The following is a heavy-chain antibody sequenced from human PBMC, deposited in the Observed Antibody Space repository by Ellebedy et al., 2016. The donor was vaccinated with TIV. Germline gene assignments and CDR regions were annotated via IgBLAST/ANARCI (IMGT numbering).Heavy chain of an antibody. CDR1: GFSFRNYG. D-gene: IGHD4-17*01. CDR2: IWNDGNKK. Sequence: GGSLRLSXAASGFSFRNYGIHWVRQAPGKGLEWVAIIWNDGNKKYYADSVKGRFTISRDSSNNTLFLQMNTLRAEDTAIYYCARHNTPSADYGDYVDGVDVWGQGTTVTVSS. J-gene: IGHJ6*02. CDR3: ARHNTPSADYGDYVDGVDV. V-gene: IGHV3-33*01.